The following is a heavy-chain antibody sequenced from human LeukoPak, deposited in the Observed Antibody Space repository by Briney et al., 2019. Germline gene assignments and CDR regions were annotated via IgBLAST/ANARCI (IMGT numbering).Heavy chain of an antibody. CDR3: ARDDYGGLDY. J-gene: IGHJ4*02. Sequence: GGSLRLSCAASGFTLRSYSMNWVRQAPGKGLEWVSSISSSSSYIHYADSVKGRFTISRDNAKNSLYLQMNSLRAEDKAMYYCARDDYGGLDYWGQGTLVTVSS. D-gene: IGHD4-23*01. CDR2: ISSSSSYI. V-gene: IGHV3-21*01. CDR1: GFTLRSYS.